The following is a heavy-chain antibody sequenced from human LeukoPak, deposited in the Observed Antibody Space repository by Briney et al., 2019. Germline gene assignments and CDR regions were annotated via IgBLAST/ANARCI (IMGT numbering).Heavy chain of an antibody. V-gene: IGHV3-21*01. CDR1: GFTFSSHT. CDR3: ARESEEAFDY. J-gene: IGHJ4*02. Sequence: GGSLRLSCAASGFTFSSHTITWVRQGPGKGLEWVSCISSSSSDIFYADSVKGRFTISRDNAKNSLYPQMNSLTAEDTAVYYCARESEEAFDYWGQGTLVTVSS. CDR2: ISSSSSDI.